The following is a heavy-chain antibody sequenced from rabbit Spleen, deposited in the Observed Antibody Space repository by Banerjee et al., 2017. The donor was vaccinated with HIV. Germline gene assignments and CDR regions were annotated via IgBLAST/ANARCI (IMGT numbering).Heavy chain of an antibody. CDR3: ARNYVNAFDP. J-gene: IGHJ2*01. D-gene: IGHD1-1*01. V-gene: IGHV1S45*01. CDR2: IYTGNGKN. Sequence: QEQLEESGGGLVKPGGTLTLTCKASGFSFSSGYDMSWVRQAPGKGLEWIGFIYTGNGKNYYASWAKGRFTISKTSSTTVTLQMTSLTVADTATYFCARNYVNAFDPWGPGTLVTVS. CDR1: GFSFSSGYD.